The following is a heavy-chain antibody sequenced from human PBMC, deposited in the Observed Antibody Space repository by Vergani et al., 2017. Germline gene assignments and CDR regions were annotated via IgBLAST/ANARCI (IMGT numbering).Heavy chain of an antibody. CDR3: ARGGYYYDSSDDAFDI. Sequence: QLQLPESGPGLVKPSETLSLTCTVSGGSISSSSYYWGWIRQPPGKGLEWIGSIYYSGSTYYNPSLKSRVTISVDTSKNQFYLKLSSVTAADTAVYYCARGGYYYDSSDDAFDIWGQGTMVTVSS. J-gene: IGHJ3*02. D-gene: IGHD3-22*01. CDR1: GGSISSSSYY. CDR2: IYYSGST. V-gene: IGHV4-39*07.